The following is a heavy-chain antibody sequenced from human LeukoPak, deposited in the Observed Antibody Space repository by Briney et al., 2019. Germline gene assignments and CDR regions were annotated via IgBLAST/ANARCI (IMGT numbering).Heavy chain of an antibody. CDR2: ISSSSSYI. J-gene: IGHJ4*02. CDR1: GFTFSSYS. D-gene: IGHD6-13*01. V-gene: IGHV3-21*01. CDR3: ARALPAAAPDY. Sequence: GGSLKLSCAASGFTFSSYSMNWVRQAPGKGLEWVSSISSSSSYIYYADSVKGRFTISRDNAKNSLYLQMNSLRAEDTAVYYCARALPAAAPDYWGQGTLVTVSS.